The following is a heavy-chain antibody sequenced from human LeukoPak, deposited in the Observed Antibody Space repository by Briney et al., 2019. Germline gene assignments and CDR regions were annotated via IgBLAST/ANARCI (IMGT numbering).Heavy chain of an antibody. J-gene: IGHJ6*02. Sequence: QTGGSLRLSCAASGFTFSSYSMNWVRQAPGKGLEWVANIKQDGGEIYYVDSVKGRFTISRDNARNSVYLQMTSLRVEDTAVYYCARALDVWGQGTAVTVSS. CDR3: ARALDV. V-gene: IGHV3-7*03. CDR1: GFTFSSYS. CDR2: IKQDGGEI.